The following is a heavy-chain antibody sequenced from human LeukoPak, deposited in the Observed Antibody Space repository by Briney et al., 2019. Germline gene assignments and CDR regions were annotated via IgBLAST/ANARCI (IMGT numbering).Heavy chain of an antibody. Sequence: SETLSLTCTVSGGSISSYYWSWIRQPPGKGLEWIGYIYYSGSTNYNPSLKSRVTISVDTSKNQFSLKLSSVTAADTAVYYCANEPGIAANWGQGTLVTVSS. V-gene: IGHV4-59*12. J-gene: IGHJ4*02. CDR1: GGSISSYY. CDR3: ANEPGIAAN. D-gene: IGHD6-13*01. CDR2: IYYSGST.